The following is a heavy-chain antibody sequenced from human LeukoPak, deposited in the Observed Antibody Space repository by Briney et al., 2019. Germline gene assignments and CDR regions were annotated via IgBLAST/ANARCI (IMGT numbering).Heavy chain of an antibody. Sequence: PGGSLRLSCAASGFTFSTYWIHWVRQAPGKGLVWVSRINTDGSTTSYADSVKGRFTISRDNAKSTLYLQMNSLRADDTAVYYCVRDMHGPHDYGGQGTLVTVSS. J-gene: IGHJ4*02. V-gene: IGHV3-74*01. CDR3: VRDMHGPHDY. CDR2: INTDGSTT. D-gene: IGHD2-2*01. CDR1: GFTFSTYW.